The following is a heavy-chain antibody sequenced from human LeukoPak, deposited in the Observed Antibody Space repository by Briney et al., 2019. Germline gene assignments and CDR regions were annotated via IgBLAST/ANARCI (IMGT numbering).Heavy chain of an antibody. CDR2: ISSDSNYI. Sequence: GGSLRLSCAASGFTFSSYSLNWVRQAPGKGLEWVSSISSDSNYIYYADSVKGRFTISRDNAKHSLYLQMNSLGAEDTAVYYRARNRVVVAPAAPDYWGQGTLVTVSS. J-gene: IGHJ4*02. V-gene: IGHV3-21*01. CDR1: GFTFSSYS. CDR3: ARNRVVVAPAAPDY. D-gene: IGHD2-2*01.